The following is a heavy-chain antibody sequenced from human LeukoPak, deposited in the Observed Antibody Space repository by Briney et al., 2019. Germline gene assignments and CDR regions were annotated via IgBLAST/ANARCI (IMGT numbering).Heavy chain of an antibody. V-gene: IGHV3-74*01. D-gene: IGHD4-23*01. Sequence: GGSLRLSCAASGFTFSSYWMNWVRQAPGKGLVWVSRIASDGSSTTYADSVKGRFSISRDNAKNTLYLQMNSLRVKDTAVYYCARGRPHGNDYWGQGTLVTVSS. CDR3: ARGRPHGNDY. CDR1: GFTFSSYW. J-gene: IGHJ4*02. CDR2: IASDGSST.